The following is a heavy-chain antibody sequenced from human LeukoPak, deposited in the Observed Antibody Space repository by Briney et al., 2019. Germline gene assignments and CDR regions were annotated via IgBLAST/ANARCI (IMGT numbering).Heavy chain of an antibody. J-gene: IGHJ6*02. D-gene: IGHD3-10*01. CDR3: ARDIVPSHPRYYYGSGSYYLGYYYGMDV. CDR2: ISYDGSNK. V-gene: IGHV3-30-3*01. Sequence: PGGSLRLSCAASGFTFSSYAMHWVRQAPGKGLEWVAVISYDGSNKYYADSVKGRFTISRDNSKNTLYLQMDSLRAEDTAVYYCARDIVPSHPRYYYGSGSYYLGYYYGMDVWGQGTTVTVSS. CDR1: GFTFSSYA.